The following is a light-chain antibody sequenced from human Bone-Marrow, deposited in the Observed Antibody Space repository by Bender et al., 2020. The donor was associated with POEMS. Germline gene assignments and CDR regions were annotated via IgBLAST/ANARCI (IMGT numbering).Light chain of an antibody. CDR3: AAWEDSLNGWV. Sequence: QSVLTQPSSVSGAPGQRITISCTGTSSNIGAGYNVHWYQQLPGTAPKLLIYGNNNRPSGVPDRFSGSKSGTSASLAISGLQAEDEADYYCAAWEDSLNGWVFGGGTKLTVL. V-gene: IGLV1-40*01. J-gene: IGLJ3*02. CDR2: GNN. CDR1: SSNIGAGYN.